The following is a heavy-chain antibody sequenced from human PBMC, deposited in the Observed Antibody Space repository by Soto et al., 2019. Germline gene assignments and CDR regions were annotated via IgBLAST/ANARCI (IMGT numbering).Heavy chain of an antibody. CDR1: GDSISTDY. CDR2: IYYGGST. D-gene: IGHD7-27*01. J-gene: IGHJ4*02. CDR3: AKNWNWGSLVH. V-gene: IGHV4-59*08. Sequence: SETLSLTCTVSGDSISTDYWSWIRQSPGKGLEWIGFIYYGGSTNYNPSIKSRVTISVDTPKNQFSLMLSFLTAADTAVYYCAKNWNWGSLVHWGQGTLVTVSS.